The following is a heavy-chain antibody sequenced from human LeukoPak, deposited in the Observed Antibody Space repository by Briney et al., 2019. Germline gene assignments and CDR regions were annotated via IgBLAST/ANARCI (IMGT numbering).Heavy chain of an antibody. D-gene: IGHD1-1*01. Sequence: GGSLRLSCAASGFAFSSYWMHWVRQDPGKGLIWLSRINGDGSTILYADSVKGRFTISRDNAKNSLYLQMNSLRDEDTAVYYCARDQGRLPPDILEPFDYWGQGTLVTVSS. V-gene: IGHV3-74*01. CDR2: INGDGSTI. CDR1: GFAFSSYW. J-gene: IGHJ4*02. CDR3: ARDQGRLPPDILEPFDY.